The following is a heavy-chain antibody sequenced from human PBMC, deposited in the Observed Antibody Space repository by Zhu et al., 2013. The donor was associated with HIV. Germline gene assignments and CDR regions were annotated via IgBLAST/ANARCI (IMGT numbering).Heavy chain of an antibody. D-gene: IGHD6-19*01. Sequence: QVQLVQSGAEVKKPGASVKVSCKASGYTFSDYYIHWVRQAPGQGLEWVGCINANNGGTHYAQRFQSRVTMTRDTSISTAYMELSGLTSDDTAVYHCARDIAGAGRSWFDPWGQGTLVTVSS. CDR2: INANNGGT. V-gene: IGHV1-2*02. CDR3: ARDIAGAGRSWFDP. CDR1: GYTFSDYY. J-gene: IGHJ5*02.